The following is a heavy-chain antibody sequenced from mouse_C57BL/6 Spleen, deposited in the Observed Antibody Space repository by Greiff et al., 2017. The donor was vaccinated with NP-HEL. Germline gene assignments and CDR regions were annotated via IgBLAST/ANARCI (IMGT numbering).Heavy chain of an antibody. CDR3: ARRGYGSSYVDY. CDR1: GYTFTDYY. D-gene: IGHD1-1*01. J-gene: IGHJ2*01. CDR2: INPNNGGT. Sequence: VQLQQSGPELVKPGASVKISCKASGYTFTDYYMNWVKQSHGKSLEWIGDINPNNGGTSYNQKFKGKATLTVDKSSSTAYMELRSLTSEDSAVYYCARRGYGSSYVDYWGQGTTLTVSS. V-gene: IGHV1-26*01.